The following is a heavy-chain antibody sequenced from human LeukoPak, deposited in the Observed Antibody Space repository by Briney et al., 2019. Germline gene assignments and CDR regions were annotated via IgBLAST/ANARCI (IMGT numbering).Heavy chain of an antibody. D-gene: IGHD2-21*01. CDR2: VSSSGYTI. Sequence: GGSLRLSCAASGFKFSGYYMSWIRQAPGKGLEWVAYVSSSGYTIYYADSVRGRFTISRDNVEKSLYLEMNSLRADDTAVYYCARDLASCGGDCYSYFFNMDVWGKGTTVTVSS. V-gene: IGHV3-11*01. CDR3: ARDLASCGGDCYSYFFNMDV. CDR1: GFKFSGYY. J-gene: IGHJ6*03.